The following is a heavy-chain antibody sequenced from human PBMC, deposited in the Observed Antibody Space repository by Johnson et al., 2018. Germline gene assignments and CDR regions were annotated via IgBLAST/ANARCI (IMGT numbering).Heavy chain of an antibody. CDR3: ARNNWDDYYGMDV. D-gene: IGHD1-20*01. CDR1: AFTFSSYA. V-gene: IGHV3-23*04. CDR2: ISGTGGTT. J-gene: IGHJ6*02. Sequence: EVQLVESGGGLVQPGGSLRLSCAASAFTFSSYAMTWVRQAQGTGLEWVSAISGTGGTTYYAASVKGRFTMSKDRSKNTLYLQMNSLSAEDTAVYYCARNNWDDYYGMDVWGQGTTVTVSS.